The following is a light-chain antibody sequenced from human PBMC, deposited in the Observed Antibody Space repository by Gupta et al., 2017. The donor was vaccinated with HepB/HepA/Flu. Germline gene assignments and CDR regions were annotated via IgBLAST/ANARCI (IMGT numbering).Light chain of an antibody. CDR3: QQEDSSLWT. V-gene: IGKV4-1*01. CDR2: WAS. J-gene: IGKJ1*01. CDR1: QNRLYSSNNKNY. Sequence: DIVMTQSPDSLAVSLGERATIDCKSSQNRLYSSNNKNYLAWYQQKPGQPPRLLIYWASTRESGVPDRFSGSGSGTDFTLTISSLQAEDVAVYYCQQEDSSLWTFGRGTKVEIK.